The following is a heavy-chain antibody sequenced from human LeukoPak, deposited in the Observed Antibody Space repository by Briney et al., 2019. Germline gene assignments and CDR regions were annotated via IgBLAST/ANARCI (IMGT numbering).Heavy chain of an antibody. CDR2: ISAYNGNT. CDR3: ARAPRRPTLIVVVADY. CDR1: GYTFTSYG. D-gene: IGHD3-22*01. Sequence: ASVKVSCKASGYTFTSYGISWVRQAPGQGLEWMGWISAYNGNTNYAQKLQGRVTMTTDTSTSTAYMELRSLRSDDTAVYYCARAPRRPTLIVVVADYWGQGTLVTVSS. J-gene: IGHJ4*02. V-gene: IGHV1-18*01.